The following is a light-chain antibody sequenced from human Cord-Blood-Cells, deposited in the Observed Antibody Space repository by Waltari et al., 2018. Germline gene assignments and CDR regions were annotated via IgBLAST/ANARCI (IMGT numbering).Light chain of an antibody. CDR2: DVS. CDR3: SSYTSSSTVV. V-gene: IGLV2-14*01. Sequence: QSALTQPASVSGSPGQSISISCTGTSSDVGGYNYVSWYQQHPGKAPKLMIYDVSKQPSGVSNRFSGSKSGNTASLTISGLQAEDEADYYCSSYTSSSTVVFGGGTKLTVL. CDR1: SSDVGGYNY. J-gene: IGLJ2*01.